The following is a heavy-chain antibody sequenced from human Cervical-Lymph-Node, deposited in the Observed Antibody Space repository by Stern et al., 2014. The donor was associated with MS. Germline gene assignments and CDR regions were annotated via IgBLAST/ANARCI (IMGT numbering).Heavy chain of an antibody. V-gene: IGHV3-30*18. J-gene: IGHJ6*02. CDR3: AKVLGYSYGFDYYYGMDV. D-gene: IGHD5-18*01. Sequence: DQLVESGGGVVQPGRSLRLSCAASGFTFSSYGMHWVRQAPGKGLEGVAVISYDGSNKYYADSVKGRFPISRDNSKNTLYLQMNSLRAEDTAVYYCAKVLGYSYGFDYYYGMDVWGQGTTVTVSS. CDR1: GFTFSSYG. CDR2: ISYDGSNK.